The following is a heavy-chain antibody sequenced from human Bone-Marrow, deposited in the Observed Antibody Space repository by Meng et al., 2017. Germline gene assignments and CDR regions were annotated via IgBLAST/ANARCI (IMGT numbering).Heavy chain of an antibody. CDR1: NDSIRSGDYY. Sequence: QLQLHVSGPGLLKPSQTLSLTCPVSNDSIRSGDYYWSWIRQPPGKGLEWIGFIYYSGTTYYNPSLKSRVTISVDTSKNQFSLNLSSVTAADTAVYYCARDRGGYGDISYWGQGTLVTVSS. V-gene: IGHV4-30-4*01. J-gene: IGHJ4*02. D-gene: IGHD4-17*01. CDR2: IYYSGTT. CDR3: ARDRGGYGDISY.